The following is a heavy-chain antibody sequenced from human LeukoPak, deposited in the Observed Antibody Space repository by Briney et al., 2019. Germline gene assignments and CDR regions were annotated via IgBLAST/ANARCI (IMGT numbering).Heavy chain of an antibody. D-gene: IGHD1-26*01. CDR2: ITSSSSYI. J-gene: IGHJ6*03. Sequence: GGSLRLSCTASGFTFGDYAMTWVRQAPGKGLEWVSSITSSSSYIYYADSVKGRFTISRDNAKNSLYLQMNSLRAEDTAVYYCARDPYSGSYGDYYYYYMDLWGQGTTVTISS. CDR1: GFTFGDYA. CDR3: ARDPYSGSYGDYYYYYMDL. V-gene: IGHV3-21*01.